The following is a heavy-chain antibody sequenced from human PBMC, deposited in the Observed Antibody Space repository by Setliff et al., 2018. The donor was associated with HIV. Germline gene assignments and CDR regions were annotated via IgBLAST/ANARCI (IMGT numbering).Heavy chain of an antibody. Sequence: GGSLRLSCAASGFTFSSYEMNWVRQAPGKGLEWVSYISSRGPTTYYADSVKGRFTISRDNAKNSLYLQMNSLRAEDTAVYYCARGGLQFLEWLHYFDYWGQGTLVTVSS. CDR2: ISSRGPTT. D-gene: IGHD3-3*01. V-gene: IGHV3-48*03. CDR1: GFTFSSYE. J-gene: IGHJ4*02. CDR3: ARGGLQFLEWLHYFDY.